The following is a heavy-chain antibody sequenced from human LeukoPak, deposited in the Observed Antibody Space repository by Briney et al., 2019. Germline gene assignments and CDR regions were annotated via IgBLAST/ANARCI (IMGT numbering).Heavy chain of an antibody. D-gene: IGHD1-26*01. CDR3: ARGERIVGAIDSPPDV. V-gene: IGHV1-46*01. J-gene: IGHJ6*02. CDR2: VNPSGDST. Sequence: GAAVKVSCKASGYTFIRYYIHWVRQAPGQGLEWMGIVNPSGDSTNYAQKFQGRVTMTRDTSTSTVYMELSSLRSEDTAVYYCARGERIVGAIDSPPDVWGRGTTVTVSS. CDR1: GYTFIRYY.